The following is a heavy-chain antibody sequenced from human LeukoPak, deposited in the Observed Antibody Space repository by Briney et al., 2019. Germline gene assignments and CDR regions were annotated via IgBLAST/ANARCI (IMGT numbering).Heavy chain of an antibody. J-gene: IGHJ5*02. V-gene: IGHV3-30*03. CDR1: GFTFSSYG. CDR3: ARDKEGVVPAAIINWFDP. CDR2: ISYDGSNK. D-gene: IGHD2-2*01. Sequence: GGSLRLSCVASGFTFSSYGMHWVRQAPGKGLEWVAFISYDGSNKYYADSVKGRFTISRDNSKNTLYLQMNSLKTEDTAVYYCARDKEGVVPAAIINWFDPWGQGTLVTVSS.